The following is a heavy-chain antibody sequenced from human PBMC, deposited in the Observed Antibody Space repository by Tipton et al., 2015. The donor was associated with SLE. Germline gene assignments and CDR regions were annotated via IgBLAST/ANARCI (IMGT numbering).Heavy chain of an antibody. D-gene: IGHD3-16*02. CDR1: GGSISSSNW. V-gene: IGHV4-4*01. J-gene: IGHJ4*02. CDR3: ARVGYDYSWGSYRYTPFDC. CDR2: IYHSGST. Sequence: TLSLTCNVFGGSISSSNWWSWVRQSPGKGLEWIAEIYHSGSTDYNPSLESRVTISLDTPKNQFSLRLSSVTAADTAVYFCARVGYDYSWGSYRYTPFDCWGQGILVTVSS.